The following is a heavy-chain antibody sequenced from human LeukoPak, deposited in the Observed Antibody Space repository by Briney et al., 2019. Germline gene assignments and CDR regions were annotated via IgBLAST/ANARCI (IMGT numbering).Heavy chain of an antibody. V-gene: IGHV4-34*01. J-gene: IGHJ6*03. CDR1: GGSFSGYY. CDR3: ARGPKDDFWSGFVYYYYYMDV. Sequence: SETLSLTCAVYGGSFSGYYWSWIRQPPGKGLEWIGEINHSGSTNYNSSLKSRVTISVDTSKNQFSLKLSSVTAADTAVYYCARGPKDDFWSGFVYYYYYMDVWGKGTTVTVSS. D-gene: IGHD3-3*01. CDR2: INHSGST.